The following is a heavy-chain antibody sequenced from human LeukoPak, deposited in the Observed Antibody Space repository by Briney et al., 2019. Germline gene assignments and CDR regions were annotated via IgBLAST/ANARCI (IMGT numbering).Heavy chain of an antibody. J-gene: IGHJ3*02. Sequence: GGSLRLSCAASGFTVSSNYMSWVRQAPGKGLEWVSVIYSGGSTYYADSVKGRFTISRDNSKNTLYLQMNSLRAEDTAVYYCARDYGGDAFDIWGQGTMVTVSS. D-gene: IGHD4-23*01. CDR1: GFTVSSNY. V-gene: IGHV3-66*01. CDR2: IYSGGST. CDR3: ARDYGGDAFDI.